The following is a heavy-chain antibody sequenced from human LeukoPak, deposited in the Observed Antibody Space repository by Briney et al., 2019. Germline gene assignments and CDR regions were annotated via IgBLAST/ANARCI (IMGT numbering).Heavy chain of an antibody. D-gene: IGHD4-23*01. V-gene: IGHV3-74*01. J-gene: IGHJ4*02. CDR2: INSDGTGT. CDR1: GFTFSSHW. CDR3: ARDEDGGAPLDY. Sequence: PGGSLRLSCAASGFTFSSHWMHWVRQAPGKGLVWVSRINSDGTGTSYADSVKGRFTISRDNARNTLYLQMNSLRVEDTAVYYCARDEDGGAPLDYWGQGTLVTVSS.